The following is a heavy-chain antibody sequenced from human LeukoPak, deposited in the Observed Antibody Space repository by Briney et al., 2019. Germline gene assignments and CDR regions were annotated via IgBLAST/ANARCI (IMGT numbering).Heavy chain of an antibody. D-gene: IGHD3-16*01. Sequence: GGSLRLSCAASGFTFSSYDMHWVRQATGKGLEWVSAIGTAGDTYYPGSVKGRFTISRDNSENTLYLQMNSLRAEDTAIYYCATLSSLGDRGDWGQGTLVTVSS. J-gene: IGHJ4*02. CDR3: ATLSSLGDRGD. V-gene: IGHV3-13*04. CDR1: GFTFSSYD. CDR2: IGTAGDT.